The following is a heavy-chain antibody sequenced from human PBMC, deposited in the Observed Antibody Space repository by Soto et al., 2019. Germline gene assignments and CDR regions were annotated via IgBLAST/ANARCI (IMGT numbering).Heavy chain of an antibody. CDR3: GRDFGSGHADV. D-gene: IGHD1-26*01. V-gene: IGHV5-10-1*01. J-gene: IGHJ1*01. Sequence: GESLKISCQTSDEIFNRYWITWVLQMPGRGLEWVGRIDPSDSYTTYNPSLKGHVILSVDKSMNTAYVQWTSLRASDTAMYFCGRDFGSGHADVWGQGTLVTVSS. CDR1: DEIFNRYW. CDR2: IDPSDSYT.